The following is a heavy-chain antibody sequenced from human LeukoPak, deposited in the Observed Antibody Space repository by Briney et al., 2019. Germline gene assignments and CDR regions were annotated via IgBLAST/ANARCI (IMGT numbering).Heavy chain of an antibody. J-gene: IGHJ4*02. Sequence: GGSLRLSCAASGFTFSSYWMNWVRQAPGKGLVWVSRIASDGSSTTYADSVKGRFSISRDNAKITLYLQMNSLRVEDTAVYYCARGRPHGNDYWGQGTLVTVSS. CDR2: IASDGSST. CDR3: ARGRPHGNDY. D-gene: IGHD4-23*01. CDR1: GFTFSSYW. V-gene: IGHV3-74*01.